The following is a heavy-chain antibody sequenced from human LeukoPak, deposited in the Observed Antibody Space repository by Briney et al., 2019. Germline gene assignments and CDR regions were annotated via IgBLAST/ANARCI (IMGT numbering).Heavy chain of an antibody. CDR1: GLTVSSNY. CDR2: IFSGGTT. Sequence: GGSLRLSCAASGLTVSSNYMNWVRQAPGKGLEWVSLIFSGGTTHHADSVKGRFTISRDNSKNTVYLQMDSLRVDDTAVYYCARRRSKAYENWGQGTLVTVSS. CDR3: ARRRSKAYEN. D-gene: IGHD3-22*01. V-gene: IGHV3-53*01. J-gene: IGHJ4*02.